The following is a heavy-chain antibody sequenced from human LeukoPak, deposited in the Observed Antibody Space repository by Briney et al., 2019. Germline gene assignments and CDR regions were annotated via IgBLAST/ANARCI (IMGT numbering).Heavy chain of an antibody. J-gene: IGHJ4*02. Sequence: SETLSLTCTVSAGSISSSSYYWGWIRQPPGKGLEWIGSIYYSGSTYYNPSRKSRVTISVDTSTNQFSLKPSSVTAADTAVYYCATLRHLVVVIYVWGQGTLVTVSS. V-gene: IGHV4-39*01. CDR2: IYYSGST. CDR1: AGSISSSSYY. D-gene: IGHD3-22*01. CDR3: ATLRHLVVVIYV.